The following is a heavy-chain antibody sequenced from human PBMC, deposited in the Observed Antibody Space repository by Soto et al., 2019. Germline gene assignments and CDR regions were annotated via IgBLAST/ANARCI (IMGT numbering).Heavy chain of an antibody. CDR3: SSQTYSYAWHH. V-gene: IGHV4-4*02. Sequence: SETLSLTCTVSSGFISGNWGSWVRQAPGKGLEYIGEIYHSGSTHYNPSLQSRVTISVDQSRTFFSLDLSSVTAADTAVYYCSSQTYSYAWHHWGQGIQVTVSS. CDR1: SGFISGNW. CDR2: IYHSGST. D-gene: IGHD5-18*01. J-gene: IGHJ5*02.